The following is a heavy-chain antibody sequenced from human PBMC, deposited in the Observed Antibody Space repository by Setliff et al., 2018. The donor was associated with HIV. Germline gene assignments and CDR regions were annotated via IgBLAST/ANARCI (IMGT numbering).Heavy chain of an antibody. CDR1: GFAFSTYW. V-gene: IGHV3-7*03. D-gene: IGHD3-16*01. CDR2: IKQDER. J-gene: IGHJ4*02. Sequence: PGGSLRLSCAASGFAFSTYWMSWVRQAPGKGLEWVAIIKQDERRYVDSVKGRFTISRDDARNSLYLQMNNLRVEDTAVYYCAKDYYDFVWGSSLAYWGQGTLVTVSS. CDR3: AKDYYDFVWGSSLAY.